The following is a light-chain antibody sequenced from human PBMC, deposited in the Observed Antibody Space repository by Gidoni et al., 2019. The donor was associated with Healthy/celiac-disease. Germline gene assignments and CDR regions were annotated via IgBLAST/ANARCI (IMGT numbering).Light chain of an antibody. J-gene: IGKJ2*01. CDR1: QDISNY. CDR3: QQYDNLPMYT. CDR2: DAS. Sequence: DIQMTQSPSSLSASVGDRVTITCQASQDISNYLNWYQQKPGKAPKLLIYDASNLETGVPSRFSGSGSGTDFTFTISSLQPEDIATYYCQQYDNLPMYTFGHXTKLEIK. V-gene: IGKV1-33*01.